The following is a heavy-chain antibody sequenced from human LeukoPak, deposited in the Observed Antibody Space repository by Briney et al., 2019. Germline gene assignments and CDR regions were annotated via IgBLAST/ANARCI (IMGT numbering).Heavy chain of an antibody. CDR1: GYTFTSYD. CDR2: MNPNSGNT. D-gene: IGHD2-15*01. J-gene: IGHJ4*02. CDR3: ARGSGFVVVVAATSEEFDY. V-gene: IGHV1-8*01. Sequence: ASVKVSCKASGYTFTSYDINWVRQATGQGLEWMGWMNPNSGNTGYAQKFQGRVTVTRNTSISTAYMELSSLRSEDTAVYYCARGSGFVVVVAATSEEFDYWGQGTLVTVSS.